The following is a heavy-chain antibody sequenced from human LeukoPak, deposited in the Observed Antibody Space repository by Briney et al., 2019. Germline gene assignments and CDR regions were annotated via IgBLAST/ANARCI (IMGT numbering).Heavy chain of an antibody. CDR3: ANALWGWFDP. CDR1: GFTFSSYG. V-gene: IGHV3-30*18. Sequence: GGSLRLSCAASGFTFSSYGMHWVRQAPGKGLEWVAVISYDGSNKYYADSVKGRFTISRDNSKNTLYLQMNSLRAEDTAVYYCANALWGWFDPWGQGTLVTVSS. J-gene: IGHJ5*02. CDR2: ISYDGSNK. D-gene: IGHD3-16*01.